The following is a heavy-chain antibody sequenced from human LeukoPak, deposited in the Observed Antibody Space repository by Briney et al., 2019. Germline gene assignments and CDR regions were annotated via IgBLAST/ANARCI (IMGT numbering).Heavy chain of an antibody. CDR1: GFTFSSYA. CDR2: ISWNSGSI. J-gene: IGHJ3*02. Sequence: GGSLRLSCAASGFTFSSYAMHWVRQAPGKGLEWVSGISWNSGSIGYADSVKGRFTISRDNAKNSLYLQMNSLRAEDTALYYCAKRLGSGYYDAFDIWGQGTMVTVAS. V-gene: IGHV3-9*01. CDR3: AKRLGSGYYDAFDI. D-gene: IGHD3-22*01.